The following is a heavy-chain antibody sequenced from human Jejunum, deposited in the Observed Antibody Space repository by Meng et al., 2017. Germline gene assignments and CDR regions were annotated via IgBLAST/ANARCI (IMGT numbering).Heavy chain of an antibody. D-gene: IGHD1-26*01. CDR3: ARDVGRGSYFDY. V-gene: IGHV4-39*07. CDR2: IYSSGST. Sequence: SETLSLTCSVSGGSISSSNLFWGWIRQPPGKGLEWSGSIYSSGSTYYNPSLRSRVTVSVDTSKNQFSLKLTSVTAADTGVYYCARDVGRGSYFDYWGQGTLVTVSS. J-gene: IGHJ4*02. CDR1: GGSISSSNLF.